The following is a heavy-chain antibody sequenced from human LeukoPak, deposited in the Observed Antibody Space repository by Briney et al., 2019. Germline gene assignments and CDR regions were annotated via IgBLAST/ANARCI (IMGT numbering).Heavy chain of an antibody. CDR3: ARDRCSGGSCYSGCYGMDV. CDR1: GYTFTGYY. D-gene: IGHD2-15*01. V-gene: IGHV1-2*02. J-gene: IGHJ6*02. Sequence: GASVKVSCKASGYTFTGYYMHWVRQAPGQGLEWMGWINPNSGGTNYAQKFQGRVTMTRDTSISTAYMELSRLRSDDTAVYYCARDRCSGGSCYSGCYGMDVWGQGTTVTVSS. CDR2: INPNSGGT.